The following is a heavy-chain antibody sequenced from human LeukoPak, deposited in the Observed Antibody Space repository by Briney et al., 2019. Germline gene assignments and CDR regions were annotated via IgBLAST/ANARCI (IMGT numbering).Heavy chain of an antibody. J-gene: IGHJ4*02. CDR1: GDSISSYY. D-gene: IGHD5-18*01. CDR2: IYYSGST. V-gene: IGHV4-59*01. CDR3: ASSYGPNYFDY. Sequence: SGTLSLTCTVSGDSISSYYWSWIRQPPGKGLEWIGYIYYSGSTNYNPSLKSRVTISVDTSKNQFSLKLSSVTAADTAVYYCASSYGPNYFDYWGQGTLVTVSS.